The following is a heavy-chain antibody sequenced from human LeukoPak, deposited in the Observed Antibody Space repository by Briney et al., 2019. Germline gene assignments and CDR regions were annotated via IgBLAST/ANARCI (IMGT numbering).Heavy chain of an antibody. J-gene: IGHJ6*03. Sequence: GGSLRLSCAASGFTFRSYTMSWVRLAPGKGLEWVSATTGSGGSTYYADSVKGRFTISRDNSKNTLYLQMNSLRAEDTAVYYCAKGVGYYYYMDVWGKGTTVTVSS. V-gene: IGHV3-23*01. CDR1: GFTFRSYT. CDR2: TTGSGGST. CDR3: AKGVGYYYYMDV.